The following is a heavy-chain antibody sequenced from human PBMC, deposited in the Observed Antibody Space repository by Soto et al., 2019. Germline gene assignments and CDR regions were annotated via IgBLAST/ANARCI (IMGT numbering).Heavy chain of an antibody. D-gene: IGHD1-26*01. CDR2: IDPRDSQT. CDR1: GYTFTTFW. Sequence: PGESLKISCTGFGYTFTTFWISWVRQMPGKGLEWMGRIDPRDSQTNYSPSFQGYVTISVDKSISTAYLQWDSLKASDTAMYYCARLFCSTDTCDSWFDPWGQGTLVTVSS. J-gene: IGHJ5*02. V-gene: IGHV5-10-1*01. CDR3: ARLFCSTDTCDSWFDP.